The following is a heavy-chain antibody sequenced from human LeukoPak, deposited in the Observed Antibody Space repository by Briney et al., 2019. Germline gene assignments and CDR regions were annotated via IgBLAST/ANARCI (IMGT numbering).Heavy chain of an antibody. Sequence: ASVKAPCKASGYTFTSYGISWVQQAPGQGLEWMGWISAYNGNTNYAQKLQGRVTMTTDTSTSTAYMELRSLRSDDTAVYYCARDCSSTSCYLWGQGTLVTVSS. CDR3: ARDCSSTSCYL. CDR2: ISAYNGNT. CDR1: GYTFTSYG. V-gene: IGHV1-18*01. D-gene: IGHD2-2*01. J-gene: IGHJ4*02.